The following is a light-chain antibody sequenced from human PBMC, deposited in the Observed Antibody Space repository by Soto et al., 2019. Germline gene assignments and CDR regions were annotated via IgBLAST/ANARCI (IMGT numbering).Light chain of an antibody. V-gene: IGLV2-8*01. CDR3: SSYAGSQKFV. CDR1: SSDVGAYKY. J-gene: IGLJ1*01. Sequence: QSVLTQPAYVSGSPGQSITISCTGTSSDVGAYKYVSWYQQHPGKAPKLMIYEISNRPSGVPDRFSGSKSGNTASLTVSGLRAEDEADYYCSSYAGSQKFVFGSGTKVTVL. CDR2: EIS.